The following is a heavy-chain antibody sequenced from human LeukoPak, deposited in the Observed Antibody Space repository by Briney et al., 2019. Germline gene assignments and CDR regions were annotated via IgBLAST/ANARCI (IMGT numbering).Heavy chain of an antibody. J-gene: IGHJ6*03. CDR2: IKQDGSEK. V-gene: IGHV3-7*01. CDR3: ARDGSSWLDYYYYMDV. Sequence: GGSLRLSCAASGFTFSSYWMSWVRQAPGKGLEWVANIKQDGSEKYYVDSVKGRFTISRDNAKNSLYLQMNSLRAEDTAVYYCARDGSSWLDYYYYMDVWGKGTTVTVSS. CDR1: GFTFSSYW. D-gene: IGHD6-13*01.